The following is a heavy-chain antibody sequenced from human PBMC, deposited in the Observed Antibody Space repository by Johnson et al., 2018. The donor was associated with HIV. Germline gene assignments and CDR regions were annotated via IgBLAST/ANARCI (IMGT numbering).Heavy chain of an antibody. J-gene: IGHJ3*02. CDR2: IKSKTDGGTT. D-gene: IGHD6-6*01. V-gene: IGHV3-15*01. CDR3: ARCDSSSPLRAFDI. CDR1: GFTFDDYG. Sequence: VQLVESGGGVVRPGGSLRLSCEASGFTFDDYGMSWVRQGPGKGLELVGRIKSKTDGGTTDYAAPVKGRFTISRDDSKNTLYLQMNSLKTEDTAVYYCARCDSSSPLRAFDIWGQGTMVTVSS.